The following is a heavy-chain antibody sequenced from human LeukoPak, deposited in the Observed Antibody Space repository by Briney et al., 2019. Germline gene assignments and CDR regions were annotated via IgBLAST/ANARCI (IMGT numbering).Heavy chain of an antibody. J-gene: IGHJ4*02. CDR1: GYTFTDYY. CDR3: ARARGIQLWFDY. CDR2: ISAYNGNT. V-gene: IGHV1-18*04. Sequence: ASVKVSCKASGYTFTDYYMHWVRQAPGQGLEWMGWISAYNGNTNYAQKLQGRVTMTTDTSTSTAYMELRSLRSDDTAVYYCARARGIQLWFDYWGQGTLVTVSS. D-gene: IGHD5-18*01.